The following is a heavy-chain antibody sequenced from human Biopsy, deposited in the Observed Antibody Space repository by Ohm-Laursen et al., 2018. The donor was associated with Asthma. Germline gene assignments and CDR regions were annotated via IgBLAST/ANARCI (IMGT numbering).Heavy chain of an antibody. Sequence: SLRLSCTASGFTFDDFAMHWVRQAPGKGLEWVASVSWNSRDIAYADSVKGRFTMARDNSKNTLDLQMNSLREEDTAVYYCVRDGTDDAFDIWGQGTVVSVSS. D-gene: IGHD1-1*01. J-gene: IGHJ3*02. CDR3: VRDGTDDAFDI. CDR1: GFTFDDFA. CDR2: VSWNSRDI. V-gene: IGHV3-9*01.